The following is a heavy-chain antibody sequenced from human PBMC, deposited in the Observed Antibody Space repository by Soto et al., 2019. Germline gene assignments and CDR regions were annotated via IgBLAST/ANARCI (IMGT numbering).Heavy chain of an antibody. J-gene: IGHJ6*02. D-gene: IGHD2-2*01. CDR2: ISYDGSNK. V-gene: IGHV3-30*18. CDR3: AKANGVLWPYATDV. Sequence: GGSLRLSCAASGLTLSSYGMHWVGQAPGKGLEWVAVISYDGSNKYYADSVKGRFTISRDNSKNTLYLQMNSLRAEDTAVYYCAKANGVLWPYATDVWGPGTTVTVFS. CDR1: GLTLSSYG.